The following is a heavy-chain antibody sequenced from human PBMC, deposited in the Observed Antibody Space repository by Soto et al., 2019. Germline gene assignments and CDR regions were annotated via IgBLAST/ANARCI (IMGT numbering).Heavy chain of an antibody. CDR2: IKSDGSST. J-gene: IGHJ4*02. CDR3: ARGGSYNYGPRGSMLADF. CDR1: GFTFNDYW. D-gene: IGHD5-18*01. V-gene: IGHV3-74*01. Sequence: EVQLVESGGGLVQPGGSLRLSCEASGFTFNDYWMHWVRQVPGKGLVWVSRIKSDGSSTSYADSVKGRFTISRDNAKNTLYLQMNSLSDDDSAVYYCARGGSYNYGPRGSMLADFWGQGTLVTVAS.